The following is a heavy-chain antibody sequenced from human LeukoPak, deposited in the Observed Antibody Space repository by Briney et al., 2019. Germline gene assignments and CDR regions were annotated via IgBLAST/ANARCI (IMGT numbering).Heavy chain of an antibody. J-gene: IGHJ5*02. CDR2: INPSGGST. CDR1: GYTFTSYY. V-gene: IGHV1-46*01. CDR3: AREYFGYYDSSGYYYFDNWFDP. Sequence: GASVTVSCTASGYTFTSYYMHWVRQAPGQGLEWMGIINPSGGSTSYAQKFQGRVTMTRDTSTSTVYMELSSLRSEDTAVYYCAREYFGYYDSSGYYYFDNWFDPWGQGTLVTVSS. D-gene: IGHD3-22*01.